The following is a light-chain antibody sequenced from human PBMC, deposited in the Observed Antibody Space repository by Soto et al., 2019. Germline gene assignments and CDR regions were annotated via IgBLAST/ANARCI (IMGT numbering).Light chain of an antibody. CDR2: DAS. V-gene: IGKV1-33*01. CDR3: QQYDNLPLT. Sequence: DIQMTQSPSSLSASVGDRVTITCQASEDSINYLNWYQQKPGKAPKLLIYDASNFETGVPSRFSGSGSGTDFTFTISSLQPEDIATYYCQQYDNLPLTFGGGTTVDIQ. J-gene: IGKJ4*01. CDR1: EDSINY.